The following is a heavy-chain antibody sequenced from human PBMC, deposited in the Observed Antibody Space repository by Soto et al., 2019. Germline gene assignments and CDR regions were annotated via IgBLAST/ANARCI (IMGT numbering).Heavy chain of an antibody. D-gene: IGHD6-13*01. J-gene: IGHJ5*02. CDR2: ISAYNGNT. CDR3: AREPGYSSSFNWFDP. CDR1: GYTFTSYD. Sequence: ASVKVSCKASGYTFTSYDINWVRQATGQGLEWMGWISAYNGNTNYAQKLQGRVTMTTDTSTSTAYMELRSLRSDDTAVYYCAREPGYSSSFNWFDPWGQGTLVTVSS. V-gene: IGHV1-18*01.